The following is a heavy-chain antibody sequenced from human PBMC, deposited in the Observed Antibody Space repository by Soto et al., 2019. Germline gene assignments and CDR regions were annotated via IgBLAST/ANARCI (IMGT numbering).Heavy chain of an antibody. J-gene: IGHJ5*02. CDR2: IGTAGDT. Sequence: GGAPGISCAAPGFTFSSYDMHWVRQATGKGLEWVSAIGTAGDTYYPGSVKGRFTISRENAKNSLYLQMNSLRAEDTAVYYCARVRRGTFDPWGQGTLVTVSS. CDR3: ARVRRGTFDP. CDR1: GFTFSSYD. D-gene: IGHD1-1*01. V-gene: IGHV3-13*01.